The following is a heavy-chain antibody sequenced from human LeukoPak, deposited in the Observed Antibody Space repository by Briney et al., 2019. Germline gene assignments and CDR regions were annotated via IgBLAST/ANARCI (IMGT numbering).Heavy chain of an antibody. V-gene: IGHV1-3*01. CDR1: GYTFTSNA. CDR3: ARDASGYVVGDH. CDR2: INAGNTNT. Sequence: ASVKVSCKASGYTFTSNAMHWVRQAPGQRLEWMGWINAGNTNTKYSQKFQGRITITRDISASTDNMELSSLRSEDTAVYYCARDASGYVVGDHWGQGTLVTVSS. J-gene: IGHJ4*02. D-gene: IGHD5-12*01.